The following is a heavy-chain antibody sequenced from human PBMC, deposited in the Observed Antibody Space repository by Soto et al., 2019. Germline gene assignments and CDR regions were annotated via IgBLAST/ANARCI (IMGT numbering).Heavy chain of an antibody. J-gene: IGHJ6*02. V-gene: IGHV3-30-3*01. Sequence: LRLSCAASGFTFSSYAMHWVRQAPGKGLEWVAVISYDGSNEYYADSVKGRFTISRDNSKNTLYLQMNSLRAEDAAVYYCASLEGYCSSTSCNTVPYYYYGMDVWGQGTTVTVSS. CDR2: ISYDGSNE. CDR1: GFTFSSYA. CDR3: ASLEGYCSSTSCNTVPYYYYGMDV. D-gene: IGHD2-2*02.